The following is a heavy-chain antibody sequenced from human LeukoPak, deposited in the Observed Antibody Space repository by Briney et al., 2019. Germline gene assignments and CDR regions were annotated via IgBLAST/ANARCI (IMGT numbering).Heavy chain of an antibody. Sequence: GASVKVSCKASGYTFTSYGISWVRQAPGQGLEWMGWISAYNGNTNYAQKLQGRVTMTTDTSSSTAYMELRSLRSDDTAVYYCARDLPQPLGAGQYPIWGQGTMVTVSS. V-gene: IGHV1-18*01. D-gene: IGHD1-26*01. J-gene: IGHJ3*02. CDR2: ISAYNGNT. CDR3: ARDLPQPLGAGQYPI. CDR1: GYTFTSYG.